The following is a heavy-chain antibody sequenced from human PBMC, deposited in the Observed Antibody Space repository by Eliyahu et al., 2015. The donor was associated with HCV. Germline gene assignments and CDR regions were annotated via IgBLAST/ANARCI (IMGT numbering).Heavy chain of an antibody. J-gene: IGHJ6*02. Sequence: QVQLVQSGAEVKKPGASVKVSCKASGYXFTSYXXHWXRXAPGQRLXWMGWINAGNGNTKYSQKFQGRVTITRDTSASTAYMELSSLTSEDTAVYYCARGSYNWNDLYGMDVWGQGTTVTVS. V-gene: IGHV1-3*01. D-gene: IGHD1-1*01. CDR3: ARGSYNWNDLYGMDV. CDR1: GYXFTSYX. CDR2: INAGNGNT.